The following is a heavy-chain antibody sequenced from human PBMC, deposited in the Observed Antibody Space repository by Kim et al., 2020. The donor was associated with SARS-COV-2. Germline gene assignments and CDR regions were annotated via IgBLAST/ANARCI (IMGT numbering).Heavy chain of an antibody. D-gene: IGHD3-3*01. CDR2: NYYSGST. V-gene: IGHV4-30-4*01. CDR3: ARDPFSITIFGVVITDAFDI. J-gene: IGHJ3*02. Sequence: SETLSLTCTVSGGSISSGDYYWSWIRQPPGKGLEWIGYNYYSGSTYYNPSLKGRVTISVDTSKNQFSLKLSSVTAADTAVYYCARDPFSITIFGVVITDAFDIWGQGTMVTVSS. CDR1: GGSISSGDYY.